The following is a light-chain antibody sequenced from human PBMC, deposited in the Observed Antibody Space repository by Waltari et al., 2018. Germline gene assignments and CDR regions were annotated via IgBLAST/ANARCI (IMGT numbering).Light chain of an antibody. J-gene: IGKJ4*01. V-gene: IGKV3-11*01. Sequence: EIVLTQSPATLSLSPGARATLSCRASQSVSSYLAWYQQKPGQAPRLLIYDASTRATGIPARFSGSGSGTEFTLTISSLEPEDFAVYYCQQRSNWPPTFGGGTKVEIK. CDR2: DAS. CDR3: QQRSNWPPT. CDR1: QSVSSY.